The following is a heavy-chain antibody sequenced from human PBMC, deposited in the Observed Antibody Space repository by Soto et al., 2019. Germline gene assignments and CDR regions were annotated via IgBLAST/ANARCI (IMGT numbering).Heavy chain of an antibody. V-gene: IGHV1-8*01. Sequence: ASVKVSRKASGYTFTSYDINWVRQATGQGLEWMGWMSPNSGATGYAQKFQGRVTMTRNTSISTAYMELSSLRSEDTAVYYCAREYSSGWSKDWGQGTLVTVSS. D-gene: IGHD6-19*01. J-gene: IGHJ4*02. CDR2: MSPNSGAT. CDR3: AREYSSGWSKD. CDR1: GYTFTSYD.